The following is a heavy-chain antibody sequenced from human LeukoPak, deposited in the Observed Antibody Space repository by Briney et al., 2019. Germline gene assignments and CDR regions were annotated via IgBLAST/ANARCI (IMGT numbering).Heavy chain of an antibody. Sequence: ASVKVSCKASGYTFTGYYMHWVRQAPGQGLEWMGWINPNSGGTNYAQKFQGRVTMTRDTSISTAYMELSRLRSDDTAVYYCVRLAAAGDRWFDPWGQGTLVTVSS. V-gene: IGHV1-2*02. CDR3: VRLAAAGDRWFDP. CDR1: GYTFTGYY. D-gene: IGHD6-13*01. CDR2: INPNSGGT. J-gene: IGHJ5*02.